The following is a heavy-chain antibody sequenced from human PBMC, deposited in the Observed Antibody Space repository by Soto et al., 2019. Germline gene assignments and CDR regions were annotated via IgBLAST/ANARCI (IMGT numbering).Heavy chain of an antibody. V-gene: IGHV1-69*13. CDR1: GGTFSSYA. Sequence: ASVKVSCKASGGTFSSYAISWVRQAPGQGLEWMGGIIPIFGTANYAQKFQGRVTITADESTSTAYMELSSLRSEDTAVYYCARGDGSSCSRGYYGMDVWGQGTPRTVSS. CDR3: ARGDGSSCSRGYYGMDV. CDR2: IIPIFGTA. D-gene: IGHD6-13*01. J-gene: IGHJ6*02.